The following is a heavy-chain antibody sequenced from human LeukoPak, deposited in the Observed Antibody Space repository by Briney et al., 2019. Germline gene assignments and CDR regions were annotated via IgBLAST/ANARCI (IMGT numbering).Heavy chain of an antibody. CDR3: AREGGATTPFDY. V-gene: IGHV4-59*12. J-gene: IGHJ4*02. CDR1: GGSISNYY. D-gene: IGHD1-26*01. Sequence: PSETLSLTCTVSGGSISNYYWSWIRQPPGKGLEWIGYIYYTGSTNYNPSLKSRVTISVDTSKSQFSLKLSSVTAADTAVYYCAREGGATTPFDYWGQGTLVTVSS. CDR2: IYYTGST.